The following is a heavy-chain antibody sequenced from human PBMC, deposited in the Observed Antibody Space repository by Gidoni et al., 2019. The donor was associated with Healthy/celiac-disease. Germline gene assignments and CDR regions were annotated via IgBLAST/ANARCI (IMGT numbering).Heavy chain of an antibody. CDR1: GFTVSSNY. CDR3: ARIRWRWLPQGYFDY. D-gene: IGHD3-22*01. Sequence: EVQLVETGGGLIQPGGSLRLSCAASGFTVSSNYMRWVRQAPGKGLEWVAVIYSGGSTYYADSVKGRFTISRDNSKNTLYLQMNSLRAEDTAVYYCARIRWRWLPQGYFDYWGQGTLVTVSS. V-gene: IGHV3-53*02. J-gene: IGHJ4*02. CDR2: IYSGGST.